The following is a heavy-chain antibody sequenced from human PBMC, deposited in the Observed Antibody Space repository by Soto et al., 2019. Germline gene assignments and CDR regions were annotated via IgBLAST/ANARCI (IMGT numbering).Heavy chain of an antibody. CDR2: ISSHNGNK. Sequence: GAPVKGSCKSSGYAFSDYGVTWVRQAPGQGLGGVGYISSHNGNKHYAQKLKRRLTMTTDTSTSTAYMDMSSLRSEHTAVYYCARGQYDPSGYYSVYFEYWGQGTMVTVSS. CDR3: ARGQYDPSGYYSVYFEY. J-gene: IGHJ4*02. V-gene: IGHV1-18*01. D-gene: IGHD3-22*01. CDR1: GYAFSDYG.